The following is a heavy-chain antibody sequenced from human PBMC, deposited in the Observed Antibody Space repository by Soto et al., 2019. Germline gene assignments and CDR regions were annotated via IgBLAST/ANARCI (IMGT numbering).Heavy chain of an antibody. Sequence: ASVKVSCKASGYTFTSYGISWVRQAPGQGLEWMGWISAYNGNTNYAQKLQGRVTMTTDTSTSTAYMELRSLRSDDTAVYYCARDIVVVPAAIGTPFLYYYGMDVGGQGTTVTVSS. V-gene: IGHV1-18*04. CDR2: ISAYNGNT. CDR1: GYTFTSYG. D-gene: IGHD2-2*01. J-gene: IGHJ6*02. CDR3: ARDIVVVPAAIGTPFLYYYGMDV.